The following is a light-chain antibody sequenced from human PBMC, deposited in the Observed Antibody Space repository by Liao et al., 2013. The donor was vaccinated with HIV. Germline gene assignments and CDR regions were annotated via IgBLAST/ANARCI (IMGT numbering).Light chain of an antibody. CDR2: KDS. CDR3: QVWDSSSDLYV. V-gene: IGLV3-25*02. Sequence: SYELTQPPSVSVSPGQTARITCSGDALPKQYAYWYQQKPGQAPVLVIYKDSGRPSGIPERFSGSSSGTTVTLTISRVEAGDEADYYCQVWDSSSDLYVFGTGTKVTVL. CDR1: ALPKQY. J-gene: IGLJ1*01.